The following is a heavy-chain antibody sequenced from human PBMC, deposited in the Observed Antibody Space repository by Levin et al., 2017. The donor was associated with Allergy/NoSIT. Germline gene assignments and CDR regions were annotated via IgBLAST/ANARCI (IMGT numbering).Heavy chain of an antibody. V-gene: IGHV4-4*07. J-gene: IGHJ6*02. CDR1: GGSISSYY. CDR2: IYTSGST. CDR3: AREFTIFGVAQSYYYYGMDV. D-gene: IGHD3-3*01. Sequence: SETLSLTCTVSGGSISSYYWSWIRQPAGKGLEWIGRIYTSGSTNFNPSLKSRVTMSVDTSKNQFSLKLSSVTAADTAVYYCAREFTIFGVAQSYYYYGMDVWGQGTTVTVSS.